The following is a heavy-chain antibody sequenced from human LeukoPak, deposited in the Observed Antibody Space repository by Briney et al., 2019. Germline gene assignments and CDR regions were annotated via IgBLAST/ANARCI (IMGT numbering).Heavy chain of an antibody. Sequence: SETLSLTCTVSGGSISSYYWSWIRQPAGKGLEWIGRIYTSGSTNYNPSLESRVTMSVDTSKNQFSLKLSSVTAADTAVYYCAREADRYDFWSGYYSWFDYWGQGTLVTVSS. CDR2: IYTSGST. D-gene: IGHD3-3*01. J-gene: IGHJ4*02. V-gene: IGHV4-4*07. CDR1: GGSISSYY. CDR3: AREADRYDFWSGYYSWFDY.